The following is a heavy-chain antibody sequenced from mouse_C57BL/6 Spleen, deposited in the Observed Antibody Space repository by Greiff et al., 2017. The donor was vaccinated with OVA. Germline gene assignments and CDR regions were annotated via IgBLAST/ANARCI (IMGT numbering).Heavy chain of an antibody. CDR3: ARYYGNARTDAMDY. V-gene: IGHV1-61*01. J-gene: IGHJ4*01. Sequence: VQLQQPGAELVRPGSSVKLSCKASGYTFTSSWMDWVKQRPGQGLEWIGNIYPSDSETHYNQKFKDKATLTVDKSSSTAYMQLSSLTSEDSAVYYGARYYGNARTDAMDYWGQGTSVTVSS. CDR2: IYPSDSET. CDR1: GYTFTSSW. D-gene: IGHD2-1*01.